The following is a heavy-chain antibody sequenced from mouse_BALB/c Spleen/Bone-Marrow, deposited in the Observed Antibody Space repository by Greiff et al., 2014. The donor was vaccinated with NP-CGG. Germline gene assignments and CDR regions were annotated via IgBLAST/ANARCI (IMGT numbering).Heavy chain of an antibody. J-gene: IGHJ3*01. V-gene: IGHV14-3*02. Sequence: EVQLQQSGAELVKPGASVKLSCTASGFNIKDTYMHWVKQRPEQGLEWIGRIDPANGNTKYDPKFQGKATITADTSSNTAYLQLSSLTSEDTAVYYCASYYYGSSGFAYWGQGTLSLSLQ. CDR1: GFNIKDTY. CDR3: ASYYYGSSGFAY. CDR2: IDPANGNT. D-gene: IGHD1-1*01.